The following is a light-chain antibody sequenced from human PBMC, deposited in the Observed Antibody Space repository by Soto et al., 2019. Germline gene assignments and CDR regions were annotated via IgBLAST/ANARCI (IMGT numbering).Light chain of an antibody. V-gene: IGKV1-5*03. J-gene: IGKJ1*01. CDR1: QTINNY. Sequence: DIQMTQSPSTLSASVGDRVTITCRASQTINNYLTWYQLKPGKAPKFLIYTVSTLDSGVPSRFSGTGSGTEFSLTISSLQPDDFATYYCHQYKSYPWTFGEGTKVEIK. CDR3: HQYKSYPWT. CDR2: TVS.